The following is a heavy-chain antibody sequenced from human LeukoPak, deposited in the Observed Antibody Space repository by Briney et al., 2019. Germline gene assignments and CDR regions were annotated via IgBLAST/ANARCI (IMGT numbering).Heavy chain of an antibody. Sequence: PSETLSLTCTVSGGSINDYYWSWIRQPPGKGLEWIAYINYSGNTDYNPSLKSRVTISVDTSKNHFSLKLNSVTAADTAIYYCARLNVLNNSVLHHFDRWGQGTLVTVSS. CDR2: INYSGNT. D-gene: IGHD1/OR15-1a*01. CDR3: ARLNVLNNSVLHHFDR. CDR1: GGSINDYY. V-gene: IGHV4-59*08. J-gene: IGHJ4*02.